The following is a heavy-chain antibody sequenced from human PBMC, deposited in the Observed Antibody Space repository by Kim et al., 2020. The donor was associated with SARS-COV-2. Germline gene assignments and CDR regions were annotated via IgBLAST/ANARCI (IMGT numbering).Heavy chain of an antibody. CDR3: AKVVLARGDNPMDC. CDR2: FSGRGGDT. Sequence: GGSLRLSCAASGFTVENFAMNWVRQAPGKGLEWVSTFSGRGGDTYYADSVKGRFTISRDTSKNTVYLQMTSLRAEDTAVYYCAKVVLARGDNPMDCGGQG. J-gene: IGHJ1*01. V-gene: IGHV3-23*01. D-gene: IGHD3-10*01. CDR1: GFTVENFA.